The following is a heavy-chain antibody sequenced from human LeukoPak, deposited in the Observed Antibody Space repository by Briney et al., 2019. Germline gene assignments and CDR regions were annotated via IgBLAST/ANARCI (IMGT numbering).Heavy chain of an antibody. CDR1: GGSFSGYY. Sequence: PSETLSLTCAVYGGSFSGYYWSWIRQPPGKGLEWIGEINHSGSINYNPSLKSRVTISVDTSKNQFSLKLSSVTAADTAVYYCARASYYYDSSGYYYYYYYYMDVWGKGATVTVSS. D-gene: IGHD3-22*01. V-gene: IGHV4-34*01. J-gene: IGHJ6*03. CDR3: ARASYYYDSSGYYYYYYYYMDV. CDR2: INHSGSI.